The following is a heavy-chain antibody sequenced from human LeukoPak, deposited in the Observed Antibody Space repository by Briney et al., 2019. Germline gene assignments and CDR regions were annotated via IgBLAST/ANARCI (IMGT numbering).Heavy chain of an antibody. D-gene: IGHD3-9*01. V-gene: IGHV1-24*01. CDR1: GYTLTELS. CDR2: FDPEDGET. CDR3: ATSRPEYHYDILTGYHYRNWFDP. J-gene: IGHJ5*02. Sequence: ASVKVSCKVSGYTLTELSMHWVRQAPGKGLEWMGGFDPEDGETIYAQKFQGRVTMTEDTSTDTAYMELSSLRSEDTAVYYCATSRPEYHYDILTGYHYRNWFDPWGQGTLVTVSS.